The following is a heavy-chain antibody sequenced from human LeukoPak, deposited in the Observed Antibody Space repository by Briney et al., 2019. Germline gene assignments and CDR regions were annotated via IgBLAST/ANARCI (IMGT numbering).Heavy chain of an antibody. CDR1: GYTFTGYY. J-gene: IGHJ4*02. D-gene: IGHD3-10*01. CDR3: ARVTMVRGALLRLGY. V-gene: IGHV1-2*02. Sequence: ASVKLSCKASGYTFTGYYMHWVRQAPGQGLEWMGWINPNSGGTNYAQKFQDRVTMTTDTSISTAYMELSRLRSDDTAVYYCARVTMVRGALLRLGYWGQGTLVTVSS. CDR2: INPNSGGT.